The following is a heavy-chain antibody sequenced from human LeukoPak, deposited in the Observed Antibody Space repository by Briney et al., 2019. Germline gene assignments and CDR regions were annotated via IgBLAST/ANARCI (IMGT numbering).Heavy chain of an antibody. D-gene: IGHD6-13*01. V-gene: IGHV4-39*01. CDR2: IYFSGST. CDR1: GVSISTNALF. CDR3: VKSTSSSWYPRFDS. Sequence: PSETLSLTCTVSGVSISTNALFWGWIRQPPGKGLEWIASIYFSGSTYYNPSMKSRATISVDMPRNQFSLRLSSVTAEDTAMYYCVKSTSSSWYPRFDSWGQGTLVPVSS. J-gene: IGHJ5*01.